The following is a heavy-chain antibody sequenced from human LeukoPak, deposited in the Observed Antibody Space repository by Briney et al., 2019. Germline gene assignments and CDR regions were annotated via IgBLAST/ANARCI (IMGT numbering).Heavy chain of an antibody. J-gene: IGHJ4*02. CDR1: GFSLSTSGEG. Sequence: SGPTLLNLAQTLTLTCTFSGFSLSTSGEGVGWIRQPPGKALEWLALTYWNGDRRYSPSLKSRLIITKDTSKNQVVLTMTNMDPVDTGTYYCAHLFRPYGPPYYFADGAQETLVTVSS. D-gene: IGHD3-10*01. CDR3: AHLFRPYGPPYYFAD. V-gene: IGHV2-5*01. CDR2: TYWNGDR.